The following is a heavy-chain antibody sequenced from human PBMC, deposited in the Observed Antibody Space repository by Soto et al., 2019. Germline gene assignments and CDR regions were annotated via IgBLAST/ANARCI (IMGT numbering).Heavy chain of an antibody. CDR3: ARGERLYDFDYGMDV. J-gene: IGHJ6*02. CDR2: INTGNGNT. CDR1: GYNFSTYA. Sequence: SVKVSCKASGYNFSTYALLWVRQAPGQGLEWMGWINTGNGNTKYSQKFQGRVTMTRDTSASTAFLELSSLNSEDTDVYYCARGERLYDFDYGMDVWGQGSTVTVSS. V-gene: IGHV1-3*04. D-gene: IGHD3-3*01.